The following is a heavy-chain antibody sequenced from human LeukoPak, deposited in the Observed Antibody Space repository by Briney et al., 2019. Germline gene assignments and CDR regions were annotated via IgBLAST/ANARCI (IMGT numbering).Heavy chain of an antibody. CDR2: MFRSGSS. CDR1: GGSITTSY. V-gene: IGHV4-59*13. CDR3: ASSSRGYDWRSSGWFIN. D-gene: IGHD6-19*01. J-gene: IGHJ1*01. Sequence: RSETLSLTCTVSGGSITTSYWSWIRRSPGKGVEGVGYMFRSGSSNYNPYLSSRVTMSIDTSKTQFSLKLTSVTAADTAVYFCASSSRGYDWRSSGWFINWGQGAVVTVSS.